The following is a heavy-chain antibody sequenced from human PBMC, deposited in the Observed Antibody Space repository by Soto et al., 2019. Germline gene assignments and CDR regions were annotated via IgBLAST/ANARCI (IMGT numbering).Heavy chain of an antibody. CDR2: IYYSGST. CDR3: ARDPGYSYGYNYYYYGMDV. J-gene: IGHJ6*02. D-gene: IGHD5-18*01. V-gene: IGHV4-59*01. Sequence: PSETLSLTCTVSGCSISIYYWSWIRQPPGKGLEWIGYIYYSGSTNYNPSLKSRVTISVDTSKNQFSLKLSSVTAADTAVYYCARDPGYSYGYNYYYYGMDVWGQGTTVT. CDR1: GCSISIYY.